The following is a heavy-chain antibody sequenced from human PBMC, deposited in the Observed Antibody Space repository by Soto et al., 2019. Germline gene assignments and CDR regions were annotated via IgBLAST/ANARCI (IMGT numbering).Heavy chain of an antibody. CDR2: IVVGSGNT. Sequence: SVKVSCKASGFTFTSSAMQWVRQARGQRLEWIGWIVVGSGNTNYAQKFQERVTITRDMSTSTAYMELSSLRSEDTAVYYCAALDYSSSPLCYFDYWGQGTLVTVSS. V-gene: IGHV1-58*02. CDR1: GFTFTSSA. CDR3: AALDYSSSPLCYFDY. J-gene: IGHJ4*02. D-gene: IGHD6-6*01.